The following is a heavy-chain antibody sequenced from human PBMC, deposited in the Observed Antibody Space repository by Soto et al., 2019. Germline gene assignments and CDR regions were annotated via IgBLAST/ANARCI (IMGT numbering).Heavy chain of an antibody. CDR1: GYTFTSYA. CDR3: ARVGSVLLWFGELLFNY. CDR2: INAGNGNT. D-gene: IGHD3-10*01. V-gene: IGHV1-3*01. Sequence: ASVKVSCKASGYTFTSYAMHWVRQAPGQRLEWMGWINAGNGNTKYSQKFKGRVTITRDTSASTAYKELSSLRSEDTAVYYCARVGSVLLWFGELLFNYWGQGTLVTVSS. J-gene: IGHJ4*02.